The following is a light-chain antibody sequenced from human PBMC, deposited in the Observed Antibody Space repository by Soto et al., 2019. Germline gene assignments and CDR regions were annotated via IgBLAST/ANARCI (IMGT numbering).Light chain of an antibody. J-gene: IGKJ4*01. V-gene: IGKV3-11*01. CDR1: QSVRSY. CDR3: QQRSNWPLT. CDR2: DAS. Sequence: EIVLTQSPATLSLSPGERATLPCRASQSVRSYLAWYQHKPGQAPRLLIADASNRATGIPARFSGSGSGTDFTLTISYLEPEDFAVYYCQQRSNWPLTFGGGTKVEI.